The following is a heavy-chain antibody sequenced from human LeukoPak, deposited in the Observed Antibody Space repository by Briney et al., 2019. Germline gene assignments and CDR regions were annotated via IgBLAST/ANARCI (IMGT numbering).Heavy chain of an antibody. CDR2: INHSGST. CDR1: GESFSGYY. D-gene: IGHD1-7*01. Sequence: SETLSLTCAVFGESFSGYYWNWIRQPPGKGLEWIGEINHSGSTNYNAYLKSRGTISVDKNKNKLSLKLNSVTAADAAVYYCARGVTGTTRRYYYYYIDVWGKGTTVTVSS. J-gene: IGHJ6*03. CDR3: ARGVTGTTRRYYYYYIDV. V-gene: IGHV4-34*01.